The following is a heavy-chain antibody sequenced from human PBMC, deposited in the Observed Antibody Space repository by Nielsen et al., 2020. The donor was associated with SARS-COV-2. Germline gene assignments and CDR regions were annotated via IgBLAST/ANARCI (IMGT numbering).Heavy chain of an antibody. J-gene: IGHJ4*02. CDR3: ARLTTATYGADY. CDR1: GYTFTAYY. D-gene: IGHD4-17*01. CDR2: INPNSGDT. V-gene: IGHV1-2*06. Sequence: VKVSCKASGYTFTAYYMHWVRQAPGQGLEWMGRINPNSGDTIYAQKFQGRVTMTRDTSLSTAYMELIRLTSDDTAVYYCARLTTATYGADYWGQGALVTVTS.